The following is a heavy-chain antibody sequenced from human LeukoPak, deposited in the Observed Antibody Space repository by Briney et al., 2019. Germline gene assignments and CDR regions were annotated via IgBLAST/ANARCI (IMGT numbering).Heavy chain of an antibody. J-gene: IGHJ4*02. CDR2: IYYSGST. CDR1: GGSFSGYY. CDR3: ARRAYGVFDY. D-gene: IGHD3-16*01. Sequence: PSETLSLTCAVYGGSFSGYYWSWIRQPPGKGLEWIGYIYYSGSTNYNPSLKSRVTISVDTSKNQFSLKLSSVTAADTAVYYCARRAYGVFDYWGQGTLVTVSS. V-gene: IGHV4-59*08.